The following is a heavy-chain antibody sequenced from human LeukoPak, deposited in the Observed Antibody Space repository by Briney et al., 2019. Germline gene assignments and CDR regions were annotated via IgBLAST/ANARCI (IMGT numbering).Heavy chain of an antibody. CDR2: ISYEGSNI. CDR1: GFMFNNYA. J-gene: IGHJ4*02. CDR3: ARIGPMTTVTRGKFDY. Sequence: GRSLRLSCAASGFMFNNYAMHWVRQAPGKGLEWVAVISYEGSNIQYADSVKGRFTISRDNSKNTLNLQMNSLRPEDTAVYYCARIGPMTTVTRGKFDYWGQGTLVTVSS. V-gene: IGHV3-30-3*01. D-gene: IGHD4-17*01.